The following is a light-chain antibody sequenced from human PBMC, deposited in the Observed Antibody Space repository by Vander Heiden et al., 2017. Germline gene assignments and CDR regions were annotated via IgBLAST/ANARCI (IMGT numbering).Light chain of an antibody. CDR2: EVS. Sequence: QSALTQPRPVSGSPGQSVTISFNGTTSDVGGHHYVTWYQQHPRKAPNLMIYEVSKRPSGVPDRFSGSKSGNTASLTISGLQAEDEADYYCCSYAGSYTYVFGTGTKVTVL. CDR3: CSYAGSYTYV. CDR1: TSDVGGHHY. J-gene: IGLJ1*01. V-gene: IGLV2-11*01.